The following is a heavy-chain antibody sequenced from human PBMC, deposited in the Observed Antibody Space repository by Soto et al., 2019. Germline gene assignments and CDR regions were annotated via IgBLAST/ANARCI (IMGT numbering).Heavy chain of an antibody. CDR1: GGSFSGYY. J-gene: IGHJ4*02. Sequence: SETLSLTCAVYGGSFSGYYWSWIRQPPGKGLEWIGEINHSGSTNYNPSLKSRVTISVDTSKNQFSLKLSSVTAADTAVYYCTREVYYGSGSYGYWGQGTLVTVSS. CDR2: INHSGST. V-gene: IGHV4-34*01. D-gene: IGHD3-10*01. CDR3: TREVYYGSGSYGY.